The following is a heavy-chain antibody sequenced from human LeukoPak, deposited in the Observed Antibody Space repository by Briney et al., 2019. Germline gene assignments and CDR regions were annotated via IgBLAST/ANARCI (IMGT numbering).Heavy chain of an antibody. V-gene: IGHV3-48*01. Sequence: HPGGSLRLSCAASGFTFSSYSMNWVRQAPGKGLEWVSYISSSSSTIYYADSVKGRFTISRDNAKNSLYLQMNSLRAEDTAVYYCARGGVEGSQVVPAAHDAFDIWGQGTMVTVSS. CDR2: ISSSSSTI. CDR3: ARGGVEGSQVVPAAHDAFDI. D-gene: IGHD2-2*01. CDR1: GFTFSSYS. J-gene: IGHJ3*02.